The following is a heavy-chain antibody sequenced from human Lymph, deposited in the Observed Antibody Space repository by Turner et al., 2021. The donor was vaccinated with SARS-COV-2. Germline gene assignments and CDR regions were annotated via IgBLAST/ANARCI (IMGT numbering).Heavy chain of an antibody. CDR3: ATKYCSGGSCSYFDY. CDR1: GGSISSSNW. V-gene: IGHV4-4*02. D-gene: IGHD2-15*01. CDR2: IYHSGST. J-gene: IGHJ4*02. Sequence: QVQLQESGPGLVKSSGTLSLTCAVSGGSISSSNWWNWVRQPPGKGLEWIGEIYHSGSTNYNPSLKSRVTISVDKSKNQFSLRLSSVTAADTAVYYCATKYCSGGSCSYFDYWGQGTLVTVSS.